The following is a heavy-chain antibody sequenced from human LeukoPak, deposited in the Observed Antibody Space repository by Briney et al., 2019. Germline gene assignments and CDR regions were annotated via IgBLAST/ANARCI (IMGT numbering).Heavy chain of an antibody. CDR3: AREAVPYYDSSDYYYVGFDY. CDR2: INPNSGGT. J-gene: IGHJ4*02. Sequence: GASVKVSCKASGYTFTGYYMHWVRQAPGQGLEWMGWINPNSGGTNYAQKFQGRVTMTRDTSISTAYMELSRLRSDDTAVYYCAREAVPYYDSSDYYYVGFDYWGQGTLVTVSS. V-gene: IGHV1-2*02. D-gene: IGHD3-22*01. CDR1: GYTFTGYY.